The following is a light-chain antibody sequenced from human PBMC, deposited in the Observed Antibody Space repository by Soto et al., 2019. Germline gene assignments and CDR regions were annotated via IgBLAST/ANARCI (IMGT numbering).Light chain of an antibody. Sequence: DIVMTQSPESLAGSLGERATIKCKSSQNIFYSSKNKNYLAWYQHKEGQPPKXXIYWASARESGVLDRFRGSGAGTEFTRTISSLQSEDFAVYYCQQYNNLMWTFGQGTQVDIK. V-gene: IGKV4-1*01. CDR2: WAS. J-gene: IGKJ1*01. CDR3: QQYNNLMWT. CDR1: QNIFYSSKNKNY.